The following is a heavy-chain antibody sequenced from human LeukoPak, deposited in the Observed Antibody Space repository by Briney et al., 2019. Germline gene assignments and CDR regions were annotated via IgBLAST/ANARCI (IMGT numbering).Heavy chain of an antibody. CDR3: AAGAESGYSGYDSIP. CDR1: XXXXXXXX. V-gene: IGHV1-58*01. CDR2: XVVGSGNT. Sequence: VXVSCKASXXXXXXXXXQWVXXARGXXXXXXXXXVVGSGNTNYAQKFQERVTITRDMSTSTAYMELSSLRSEDTAVYYCAAGAESGYSGYDSIPWGQGTLVTVSS. J-gene: IGHJ5*02. D-gene: IGHD5-12*01.